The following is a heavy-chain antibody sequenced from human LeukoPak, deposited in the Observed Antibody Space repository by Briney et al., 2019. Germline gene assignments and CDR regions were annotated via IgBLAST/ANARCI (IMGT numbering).Heavy chain of an antibody. CDR1: GFTFSSYS. J-gene: IGHJ4*02. D-gene: IGHD1-20*01. CDR2: ISSGSRTI. Sequence: TGGSLRLSCAASGFTFSSYSMNWVRQAPGKGLEWVSYISSGSRTIYYADSAKGRFTMSRDNAKNSLYLQMNSLRAEDTAVYYCARESITGHRDFDYWGQGTLVTVSS. CDR3: ARESITGHRDFDY. V-gene: IGHV3-48*01.